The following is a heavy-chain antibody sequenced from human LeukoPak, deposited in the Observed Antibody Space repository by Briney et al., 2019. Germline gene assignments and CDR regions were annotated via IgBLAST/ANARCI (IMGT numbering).Heavy chain of an antibody. CDR1: GGSFSGYY. Sequence: SETLSLTCAVYGGSFSGYYWSWIRQPPGKGLEWIGEINHSGSTNYNPSLKSRVTISVDTSKNQFSLKLSSVTAADTAVYYCARLRYYDFWSGYYDYWGQGTLVTVSS. CDR3: ARLRYYDFWSGYYDY. D-gene: IGHD3-3*01. CDR2: INHSGST. J-gene: IGHJ4*02. V-gene: IGHV4-34*01.